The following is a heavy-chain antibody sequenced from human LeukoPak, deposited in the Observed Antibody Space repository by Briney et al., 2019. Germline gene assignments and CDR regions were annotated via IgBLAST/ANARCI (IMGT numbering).Heavy chain of an antibody. V-gene: IGHV4-34*01. J-gene: IGHJ5*02. CDR1: GGSFSGYY. CDR2: INHSGST. CDR3: ARGLWRGSIKIWFDP. D-gene: IGHD2-21*01. Sequence: SETLSLTCAVYGGSFSGYYWSWIRQPPGKGLEWIGEINHSGSTNYNPSLKRRVTISLDTSNNQFSLKLISVTAADTAVYDCARGLWRGSIKIWFDPCGQARLVAVSS.